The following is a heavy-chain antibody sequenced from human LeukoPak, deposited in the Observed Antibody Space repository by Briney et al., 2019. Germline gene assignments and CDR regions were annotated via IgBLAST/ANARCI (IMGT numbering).Heavy chain of an antibody. V-gene: IGHV4-30-2*01. D-gene: IGHD2-2*02. CDR1: GGSISSGGYS. CDR3: ARVEGPYCSSTSCYSWFDP. Sequence: SQTLSLTCAVSGGSISSGGYSWSWIRQPPGKGLEWIGYIYHSGSTYYNPSLKSRVTISVDRSKNQFSLELSSVTAADTAVYYCARVEGPYCSSTSCYSWFDPWGQGTLVTVSS. J-gene: IGHJ5*02. CDR2: IYHSGST.